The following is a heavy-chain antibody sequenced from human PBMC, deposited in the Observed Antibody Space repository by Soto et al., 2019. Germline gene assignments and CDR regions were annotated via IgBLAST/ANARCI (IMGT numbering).Heavy chain of an antibody. V-gene: IGHV1-8*01. CDR2: MNPNSGNT. CDR1: GYTFTSYD. J-gene: IGHJ5*02. Sequence: QVQLVQSGAEVKKPGASVKVSCKASGYTFTSYDINWERQATGQGLEWMGWMNPNSGNTGYAQKFQGRVTMTRDTSISTAYMELSSLRSEDTAVYYCARWRRVGNWFDPWGQGTLVTVSS. CDR3: ARWRRVGNWFDP.